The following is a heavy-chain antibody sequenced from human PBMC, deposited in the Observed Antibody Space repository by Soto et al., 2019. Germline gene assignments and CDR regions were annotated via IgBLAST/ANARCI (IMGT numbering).Heavy chain of an antibody. CDR1: GGTFSSYA. Sequence: SVKVSCKASGGTFSSYAISWVRQATGQGLEWMGGIIPIFGTANYAQKFQGRVTITADESTSTAYMELSSLRSEDTAVYYCAYEDNPRCSPYFDYWGQGTLVTVSS. CDR3: AYEDNPRCSPYFDY. CDR2: IIPIFGTA. J-gene: IGHJ4*02. V-gene: IGHV1-69*13. D-gene: IGHD2-15*01.